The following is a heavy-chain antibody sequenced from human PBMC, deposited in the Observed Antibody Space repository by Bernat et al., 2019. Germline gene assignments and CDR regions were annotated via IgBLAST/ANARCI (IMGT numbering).Heavy chain of an antibody. J-gene: IGHJ6*03. Sequence: QVQLVQSGAEVKKPGASVKVSGKASGYTFTSYPRHWVRQAPGQRLEWMGWINAGNGNTKYSQKFQGRVTITRDTSASTAYMELSSLRSEDTAVYYCARDPTNYYYYMDVWGTGTTVTVSS. CDR3: ARDPTNYYYYMDV. CDR1: GYTFTSYP. CDR2: INAGNGNT. V-gene: IGHV1-3*01.